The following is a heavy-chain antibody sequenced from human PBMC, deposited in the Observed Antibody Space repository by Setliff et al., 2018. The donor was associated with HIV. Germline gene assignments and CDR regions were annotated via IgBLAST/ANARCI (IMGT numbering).Heavy chain of an antibody. Sequence: PSETLSLTCTVSGGSISSEGYYWSWIRQHPGKGLEWIGYIYYSGNTYYSPSLKSRLTISVDTSKNQFSLTLRSVTAADTAVYYCARVVGLSALDYWGQGTLVTVSS. D-gene: IGHD2-21*01. CDR3: ARVVGLSALDY. J-gene: IGHJ4*02. CDR1: GGSISSEGYY. V-gene: IGHV4-31*03. CDR2: IYYSGNT.